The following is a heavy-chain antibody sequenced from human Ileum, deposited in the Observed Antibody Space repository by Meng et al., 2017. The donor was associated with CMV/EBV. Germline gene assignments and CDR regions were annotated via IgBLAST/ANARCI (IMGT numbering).Heavy chain of an antibody. V-gene: IGHV3-23*03. Sequence: GGSLRLSCAASGFSLSTYAMTWVRQAPGKGLEWVSIIYSGGTTTYYADSVKGRFTISRDDFKNTLYLEMNSLRDEDTAVYYCTRHRLFTIPPRGRVRGLDVWGQGTTVTVSS. D-gene: IGHD2-8*02. CDR2: IYSGGTTT. CDR3: TRHRLFTIPPRGRVRGLDV. J-gene: IGHJ6*02. CDR1: GFSLSTYA.